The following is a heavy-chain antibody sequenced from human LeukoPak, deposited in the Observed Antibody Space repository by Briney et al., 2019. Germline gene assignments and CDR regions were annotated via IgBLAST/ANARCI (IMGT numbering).Heavy chain of an antibody. CDR1: GGSISSSSYY. CDR3: ASTPYSSSWYFLFSAEYFQH. D-gene: IGHD6-13*01. Sequence: SSETLSLTCTVSGGSISSSSYYWGWIRQPPGKGLEWIGSIYYSGSTYYNPSLKSRVTISVDTSKNQFSLKLSSVTAADTAVYYCASTPYSSSWYFLFSAEYFQHWGQGTLVTVSS. J-gene: IGHJ1*01. CDR2: IYYSGST. V-gene: IGHV4-39*01.